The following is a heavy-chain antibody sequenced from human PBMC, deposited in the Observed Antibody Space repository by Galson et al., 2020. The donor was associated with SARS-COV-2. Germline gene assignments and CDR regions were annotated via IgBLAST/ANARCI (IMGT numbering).Heavy chain of an antibody. V-gene: IGHV3-33*01. CDR3: AREGPGDYVDY. Sequence: LGESLKISCAASGFTFSSYGMHWVRQAPGKGLEWVAVIWYDGSNKYYADSVKGRFTISRDNSKNTLYLQMNSLRAEDTAVYYCAREGPGDYVDYWGQGTLVTVSS. D-gene: IGHD4-17*01. CDR2: IWYDGSNK. CDR1: GFTFSSYG. J-gene: IGHJ4*02.